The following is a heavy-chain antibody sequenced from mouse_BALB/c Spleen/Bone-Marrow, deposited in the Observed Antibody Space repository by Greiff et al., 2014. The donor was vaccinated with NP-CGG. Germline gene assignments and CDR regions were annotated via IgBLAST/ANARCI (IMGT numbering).Heavy chain of an antibody. D-gene: IGHD2-4*01. CDR3: ARDDYDYFDY. CDR2: IYPGSGNS. J-gene: IGHJ2*01. Sequence: LKESGPELVKPGASVKISCKASGYSFIDYYINWVKQKPGQGLEWIGWIYPGSGNSKNNEKFKGKATLTVDTSFSTAYMQLSSLTSEDTAVYFCARDDYDYFDYWGQGTTLTVSS. CDR1: GYSFIDYY. V-gene: IGHV1-84*02.